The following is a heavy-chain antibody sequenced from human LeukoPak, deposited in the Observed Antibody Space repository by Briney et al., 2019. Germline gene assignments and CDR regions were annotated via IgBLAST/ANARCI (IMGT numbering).Heavy chain of an antibody. D-gene: IGHD2-2*01. CDR3: ARGGSRARGLKSGNWFDP. J-gene: IGHJ5*02. CDR1: GGSISSYY. V-gene: IGHV4-59*01. Sequence: PSETLSLTGTVSGGSISSYYWSWIRPPPGKGLEWIGYIYYSGSTNYNPSLKSRVTISVDTSKNQFSLKLSSVTAADTAVYYCARGGSRARGLKSGNWFDPWGQGNLVTVSS. CDR2: IYYSGST.